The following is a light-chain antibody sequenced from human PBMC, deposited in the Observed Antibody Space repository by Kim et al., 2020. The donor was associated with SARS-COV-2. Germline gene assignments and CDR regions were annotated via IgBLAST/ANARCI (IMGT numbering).Light chain of an antibody. J-gene: IGLJ1*01. CDR1: SSDVGYYNS. CDR3: SSHTTSSTYV. Sequence: GQPIPIPCNGASSDVGYYNSVSWYQQHPGKAPKLIIYDVSERASGVSNRFSGSQSGNTASLIISGLRAEDEADYYCSSHTTSSTYVFGLGTKVTVL. V-gene: IGLV2-14*04. CDR2: DVS.